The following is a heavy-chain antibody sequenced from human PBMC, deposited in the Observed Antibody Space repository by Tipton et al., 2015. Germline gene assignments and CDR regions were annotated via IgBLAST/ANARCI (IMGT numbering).Heavy chain of an antibody. Sequence: SLRLSCAASGFTFDSYAMSWVRQAPGKGLEWVSAISGSGGSTYYADSVKGRFTVSRDNSKNTVYLQMNSLRVEDTAVYYCAKGIPYFYGMDVWGQGTTVTVSS. V-gene: IGHV3-23*01. J-gene: IGHJ6*02. CDR1: GFTFDSYA. CDR3: AKGIPYFYGMDV. CDR2: ISGSGGST.